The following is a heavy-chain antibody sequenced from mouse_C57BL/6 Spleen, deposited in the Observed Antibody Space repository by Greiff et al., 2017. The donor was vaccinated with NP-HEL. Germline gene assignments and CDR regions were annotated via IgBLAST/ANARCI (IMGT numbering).Heavy chain of an antibody. J-gene: IGHJ2*01. Sequence: VQLQQSGAELAKPGASVKLSCKASGYTFTSYWMHWVKQRPGQGLEWIGYINPSSGYTKYNQKFKDKATLTADKSSSTAYLQLSSLTSEDSAVYYCARGDYGHYFDYWGQGTTVTVSA. CDR3: ARGDYGHYFDY. V-gene: IGHV1-7*01. CDR2: INPSSGYT. D-gene: IGHD1-2*01. CDR1: GYTFTSYW.